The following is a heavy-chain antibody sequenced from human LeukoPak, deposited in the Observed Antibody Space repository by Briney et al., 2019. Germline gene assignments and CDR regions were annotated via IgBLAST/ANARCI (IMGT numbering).Heavy chain of an antibody. CDR1: GYTFTSYY. CDR3: ARGLLVGATRGSTYFDY. J-gene: IGHJ4*02. CDR2: INPSGGST. V-gene: IGHV1-46*01. D-gene: IGHD1-26*01. Sequence: ASVKVSCKASGYTFTSYYMHWVRQAPGQGLEWMGIINPSGGSTSYAQKFQGRVTMTRDTSTSTVYMELSSLRSEDTAEYYCARGLLVGATRGSTYFDYWGQGTLVTVSS.